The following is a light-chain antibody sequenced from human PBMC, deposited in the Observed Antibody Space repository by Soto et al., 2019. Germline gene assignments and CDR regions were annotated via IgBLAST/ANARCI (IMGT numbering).Light chain of an antibody. J-gene: IGKJ2*01. CDR1: QSVSSH. V-gene: IGKV1-39*01. CDR3: QHHYATPYT. Sequence: DIQMTQSPSSLSASLGDRVTITCRASQSVSSHLNWYQQKPGKAPKLLIYAAASLQSGVPSRFSGSGSGTDFTLTISSLQPEDVATYFCQHHYATPYTFGQGTKLEIK. CDR2: AAA.